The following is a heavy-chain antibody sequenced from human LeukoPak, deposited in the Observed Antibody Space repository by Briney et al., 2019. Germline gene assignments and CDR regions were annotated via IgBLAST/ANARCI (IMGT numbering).Heavy chain of an antibody. CDR1: GFIFSDFA. CDR3: ARKDYDILTGYSSFDY. V-gene: IGHV3-11*04. CDR2: ISSSGSTI. J-gene: IGHJ4*02. Sequence: GGSLRLSCATSGFIFSDFAMSWVRQAPGKGLEWVSYISSSGSTIYYADSVKGRFTISRDNAKNSLYLQMNSLRAEDTAVYYCARKDYDILTGYSSFDYWGQGTLVTVSS. D-gene: IGHD3-9*01.